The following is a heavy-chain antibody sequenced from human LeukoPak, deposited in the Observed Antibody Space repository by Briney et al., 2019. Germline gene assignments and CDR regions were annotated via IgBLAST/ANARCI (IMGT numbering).Heavy chain of an antibody. CDR1: GFTFSSYE. CDR3: ARSPEDIVVVPAASDY. CDR2: ISSSGSTI. J-gene: IGHJ4*02. D-gene: IGHD2-2*01. Sequence: GGSLRLSCAASGFTFSSYEMNWVRQAPGKGLEWVSYISSSGSTIYYADSVKGRFTISRDNAKNSLYLQMNSLRAEDTAVYYCARSPEDIVVVPAASDYWGQGTLVTVSS. V-gene: IGHV3-48*03.